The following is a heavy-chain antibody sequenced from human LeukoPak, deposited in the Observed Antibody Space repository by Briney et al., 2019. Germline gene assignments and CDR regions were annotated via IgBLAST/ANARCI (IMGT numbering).Heavy chain of an antibody. V-gene: IGHV3-43D*03. J-gene: IGHJ2*01. Sequence: PGGSLRLSCAASGFTFDDYAMHWVRQAPGKGLEWVSLISWDGGSTYYADSVKGRFTISRDNSKNSLYLQMNSLRAEDTALYYCAKDHSSSWHWYFDLWGRGTLVTVSS. CDR1: GFTFDDYA. CDR3: AKDHSSSWHWYFDL. CDR2: ISWDGGST. D-gene: IGHD6-13*01.